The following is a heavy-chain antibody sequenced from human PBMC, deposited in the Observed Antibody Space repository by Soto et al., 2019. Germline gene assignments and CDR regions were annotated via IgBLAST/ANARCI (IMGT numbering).Heavy chain of an antibody. CDR2: IYYSGGA. Sequence: QVKLQQSGPGVLKPSETLSLTCTVSGAALSGDGYFYTWVRQPPWEGLAWLGYIYYSGGANYHASLKSRVTIALDKYKSQCSLRLISVADADTSVYYCTSEQSDDNYCDTWGQGALVTVSS. J-gene: IGHJ5*02. CDR3: TSEQSDDNYCDT. D-gene: IGHD6-19*01. CDR1: GAALSGDGYF. V-gene: IGHV4-61*08.